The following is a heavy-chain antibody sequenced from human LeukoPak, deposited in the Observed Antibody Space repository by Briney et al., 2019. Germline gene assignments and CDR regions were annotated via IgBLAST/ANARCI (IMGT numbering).Heavy chain of an antibody. J-gene: IGHJ4*02. CDR3: AKDIGANWIYAPYYFEH. V-gene: IGHV3-9*03. CDR1: GFTFDDYA. Sequence: GGSLRLSCAASGFTFDDYAMHWVRQAPGKGLEWVSGISWNSGSIGYADSVKGRFTISRDNAKNSLYLQMNSLRAEDMALYYCAKDIGANWIYAPYYFEHWGQGTLVTVSS. CDR2: ISWNSGSI. D-gene: IGHD1-7*01.